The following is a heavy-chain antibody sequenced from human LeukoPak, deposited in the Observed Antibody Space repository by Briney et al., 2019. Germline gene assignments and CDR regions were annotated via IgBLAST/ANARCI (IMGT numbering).Heavy chain of an antibody. V-gene: IGHV3-21*01. D-gene: IGHD5-24*01. Sequence: GGSLRLSCVASGFTFTSHSMNWVRQAPGKGLEWVSSISSSSSYIYYADSVKGRFTISRDNAKNSLYLQMNSLRAEDTAVYYCARALTRRDGYSYFDYWGQGTLVTVSS. CDR2: ISSSSSYI. CDR3: ARALTRRDGYSYFDY. J-gene: IGHJ4*02. CDR1: GFTFTSHS.